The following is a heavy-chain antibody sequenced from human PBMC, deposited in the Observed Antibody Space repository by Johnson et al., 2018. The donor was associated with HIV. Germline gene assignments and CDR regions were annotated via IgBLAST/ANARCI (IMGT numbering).Heavy chain of an antibody. D-gene: IGHD1-26*01. V-gene: IGHV3-30*04. CDR2: ISYDGSKK. CDR1: GFTFSSYA. Sequence: VQLVESGGGVVQPGRSLRLSCAASGFTFSSYAMHWVRQAPGKGLEWVAVISYDGSKKYYADSVKGRFTISRDNSKNTLYLQMNSLRAEDTAVYYCARGKYSGSFTSPDAFDIWGQGTMVTVSS. CDR3: ARGKYSGSFTSPDAFDI. J-gene: IGHJ3*02.